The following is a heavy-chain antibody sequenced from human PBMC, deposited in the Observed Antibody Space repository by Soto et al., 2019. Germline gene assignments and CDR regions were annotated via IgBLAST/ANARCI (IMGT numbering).Heavy chain of an antibody. CDR1: GDTFANYA. D-gene: IGHD3-16*01. CDR2: INAGNGHT. V-gene: IGHV1-3*01. Sequence: QVRLLQSGTEVKKPGASVMVSCKDTGDTFANYAIHWVRQAPGQDVEWMGWINAGNGHTRNSQKIQGRVTCTRDTSATTAHMEVGSLRVEDTAVSCGGRDLSGWGLTNGHFGVDDWGQGTTVIVSS. J-gene: IGHJ6*02. CDR3: GRDLSGWGLTNGHFGVDD.